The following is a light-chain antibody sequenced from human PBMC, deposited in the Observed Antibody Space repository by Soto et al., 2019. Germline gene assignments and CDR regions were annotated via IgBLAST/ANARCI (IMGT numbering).Light chain of an antibody. J-gene: IGLJ1*01. V-gene: IGLV2-14*01. CDR1: SSDVGGYNY. CDR3: SSYTSSSPYV. CDR2: EVS. Sequence: QSVLTQPASVSGSPGQSITISCTGTSSDVGGYNYVSWYQQHPGKAPKLMIYEVSNRPSGVSHRFSGSKSGNTASLTISGLQAEDEADYYCSSYTSSSPYVFGTGTKVTV.